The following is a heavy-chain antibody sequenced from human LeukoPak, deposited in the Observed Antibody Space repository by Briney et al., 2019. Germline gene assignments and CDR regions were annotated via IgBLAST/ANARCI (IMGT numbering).Heavy chain of an antibody. J-gene: IGHJ4*02. D-gene: IGHD2-15*01. CDR1: GGSISSSSYY. V-gene: IGHV4-39*01. Sequence: SETLSLTCAVYGGSISSSSYYWGWIRQSPGKELQWIASVYYSGRTNYSPSLKSRVTISVDTSEKQFSLQLNSETAADTAVYYCARQGSAYYFDFWGQGLLVTVSS. CDR3: ARQGSAYYFDF. CDR2: VYYSGRT.